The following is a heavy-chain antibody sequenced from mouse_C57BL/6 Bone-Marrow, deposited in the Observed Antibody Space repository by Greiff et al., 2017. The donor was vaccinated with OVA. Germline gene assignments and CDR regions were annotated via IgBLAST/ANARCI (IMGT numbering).Heavy chain of an antibody. J-gene: IGHJ2*01. CDR2: ISDGGSYT. CDR3: ARENWDPFDY. D-gene: IGHD4-1*01. Sequence: EVKLMESGGGLVKPGGSLKLSCAASGFTFSSYAMSWVRQTPEKRLEWVATISDGGSYTYYPDNVKGRFTISRDNAKNNLYLQMSHLKSEETAMYYCARENWDPFDYWGQGTTLTVSS. CDR1: GFTFSSYA. V-gene: IGHV5-4*01.